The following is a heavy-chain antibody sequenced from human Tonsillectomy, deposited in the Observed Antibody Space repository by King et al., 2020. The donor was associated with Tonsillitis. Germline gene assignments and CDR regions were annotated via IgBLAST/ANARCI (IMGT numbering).Heavy chain of an antibody. J-gene: IGHJ4*02. CDR3: ARRVAVRPRYYFDY. D-gene: IGHD6-6*01. CDR1: GGSISNYY. V-gene: IGHV4-59*08. Sequence: QLQESGPGLAKPSETLSLTCTFSGGSISNYYLTWIRQPPGKGLEWMGFVYYTWNTKYNPALNSRVTISLDTAKNQFPPKLSSGPAADTAVYYCARRVAVRPRYYFDYWGQGNLVTVSS. CDR2: VYYTWNT.